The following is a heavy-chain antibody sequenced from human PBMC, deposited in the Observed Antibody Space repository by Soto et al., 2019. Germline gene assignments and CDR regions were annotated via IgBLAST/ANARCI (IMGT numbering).Heavy chain of an antibody. V-gene: IGHV1-46*01. CDR2: MNPNSGST. J-gene: IGHJ4*02. CDR3: VRVVAIPGYPDN. Sequence: ASVKVSCKASGYTVINYYIHWVRQAPGQGLEWMGIMNPNSGSTSYAQKFQGRVTMTKDTSTSTVYMELSSLRSDDTAVYYCVRVVAIPGYPDNWGQGTLVTVSS. CDR1: GYTVINYY. D-gene: IGHD5-12*01.